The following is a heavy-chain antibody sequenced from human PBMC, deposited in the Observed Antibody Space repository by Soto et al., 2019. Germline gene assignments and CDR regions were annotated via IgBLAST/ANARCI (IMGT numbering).Heavy chain of an antibody. V-gene: IGHV5-51*01. J-gene: IGHJ6*02. D-gene: IGHD3-10*01. CDR1: GYSFANYW. CDR3: ARNRLRQYYYGMDV. Sequence: PGESLKISCQGSGYSFANYWIAWVRHMPGKGLEWVGVIYPGDSDTRYSPSFRGQVTISADKSISHVYLQWSSLKASDTAMYYCARNRLRQYYYGMDVWGQGTTVTVSS. CDR2: IYPGDSDT.